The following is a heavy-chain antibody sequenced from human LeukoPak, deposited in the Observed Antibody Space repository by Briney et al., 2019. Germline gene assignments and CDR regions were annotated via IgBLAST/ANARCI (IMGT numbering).Heavy chain of an antibody. CDR1: GYTFTGYY. CDR3: AKGYCGGDCYKTGYYGMDV. Sequence: SVKVSCKASGYTFTGYYMHWVRQAPGQGLEWMGGIIPIFGTANYAQKFQGRVTITADESTSTAYMELSSLRSEDTAVYYGAKGYCGGDCYKTGYYGMDVWGQGTTVTVSS. V-gene: IGHV1-69*13. D-gene: IGHD2-21*02. CDR2: IIPIFGTA. J-gene: IGHJ6*02.